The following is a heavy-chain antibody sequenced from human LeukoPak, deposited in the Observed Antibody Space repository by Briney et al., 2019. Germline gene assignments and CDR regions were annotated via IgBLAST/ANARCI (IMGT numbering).Heavy chain of an antibody. CDR2: IYYSGST. CDR1: GYSISSGYY. V-gene: IGHV4-38-2*01. Sequence: PSETLSLTCAVSGYSISSGYYWGWIRQPPGKGLEWIGSIYYSGSTYYNPSLKSRVTISVDTSKNQFSLKLSSVTAADTAVYYCARPLWFGALYYYMDVWGKGTTVTVSS. CDR3: ARPLWFGALYYYMDV. D-gene: IGHD3-10*01. J-gene: IGHJ6*03.